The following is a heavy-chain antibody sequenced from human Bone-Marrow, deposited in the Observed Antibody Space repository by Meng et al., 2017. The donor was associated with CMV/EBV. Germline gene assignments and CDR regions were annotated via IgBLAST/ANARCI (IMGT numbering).Heavy chain of an antibody. CDR1: GFTFRNAW. V-gene: IGHV3-15*01. CDR2: IKSKTDGGTT. D-gene: IGHD3-22*01. CDR3: TTDITMIVVVITINY. J-gene: IGHJ4*02. Sequence: LSLTCAASGFTFRNAWMSWVRQAPGKGLEWVGGIKSKTDGGTTDYAAPVKGRFTISRDDSKNTLYLQMNSLKTEDTAVYYCTTDITMIVVVITINYWGQGTLVTASS.